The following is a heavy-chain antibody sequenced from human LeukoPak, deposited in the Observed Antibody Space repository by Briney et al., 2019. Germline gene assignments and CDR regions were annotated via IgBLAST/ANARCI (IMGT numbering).Heavy chain of an antibody. CDR1: GGSISSSSYY. J-gene: IGHJ4*02. V-gene: IGHV4-39*01. D-gene: IGHD3-10*01. CDR3: ARGYGSGSYYNRADY. CDR2: IYYSGST. Sequence: SETLSLTCTVSGGSISSSSYYWGWIRQPPGKGLEWIGSIYYSGSTYYNPSLKSRVTISEDTSKNQFSLKLSSVTAADTAVYYCARGYGSGSYYNRADYWGQGTLVTVSS.